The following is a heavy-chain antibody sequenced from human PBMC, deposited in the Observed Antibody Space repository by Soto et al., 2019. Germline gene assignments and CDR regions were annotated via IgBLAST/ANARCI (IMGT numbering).Heavy chain of an antibody. J-gene: IGHJ6*02. CDR3: ARERNLXYADISGFYYYYYGMDV. CDR2: VYHSGST. Sequence: SETLSLTCTVSGVSISTSGYYWSWIRQHPGKGLEWIGNVYHSGSTDYNPSLRSRVTISVDTSKNHFSLKLSSVTAADTAVYYCARERNLXYADISGFYYYYYGMDVWGQGTTVTVSS. CDR1: GVSISTSGYY. V-gene: IGHV4-31*03. D-gene: IGHD3-22*01.